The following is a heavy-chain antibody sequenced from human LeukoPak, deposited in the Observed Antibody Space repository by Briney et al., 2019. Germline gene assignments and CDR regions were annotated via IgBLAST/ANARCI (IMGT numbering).Heavy chain of an antibody. CDR2: ISSSSSYI. CDR1: GFTLRSYD. J-gene: IGHJ6*03. V-gene: IGHV3-21*01. D-gene: IGHD2/OR15-2a*01. CDR3: ARDDENTYYYYYMDV. Sequence: GGSLRLSCAASGFTLRSYDMSWVRQAPGKGLEWVSSISSSSSYIYYADSVKGRFTISRDNAKNSLYLQMNSLRAEDTAVYYCARDDENTYYYYYMDVWGKGTTVTVSS.